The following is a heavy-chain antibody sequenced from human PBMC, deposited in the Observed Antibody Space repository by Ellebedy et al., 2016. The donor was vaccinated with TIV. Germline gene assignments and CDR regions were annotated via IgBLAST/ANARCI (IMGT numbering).Heavy chain of an antibody. V-gene: IGHV3-23*01. CDR2: ISGSGGST. J-gene: IGHJ6*02. CDR3: AKGDTPYYYYGMDV. D-gene: IGHD5-18*01. CDR1: GFTFSSYA. Sequence: GESLKISCAASGFTFSSYAMSWVRQAPGKGLEWVSAISGSGGSTYYADSVKGRFTISRDNSKNTLYLQMNSLRAEDTAVYYCAKGDTPYYYYGMDVWGQGTTVTVSS.